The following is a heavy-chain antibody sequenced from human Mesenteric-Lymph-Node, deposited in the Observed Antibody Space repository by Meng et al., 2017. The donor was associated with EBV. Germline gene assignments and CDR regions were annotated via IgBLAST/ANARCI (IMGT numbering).Heavy chain of an antibody. Sequence: QITLKESGPAFMKPTXTLTLSFTFSGFSLSTFGVGVGWVRQPPGKALEWLGVLYWDDDERYSPSLRSRLTITKDTSKNQVFLTMTNMDPVDTATYYCAHRPAFGELLDYWGQGTLVNVSS. CDR3: AHRPAFGELLDY. J-gene: IGHJ4*02. CDR1: GFSLSTFGVG. D-gene: IGHD3-10*01. V-gene: IGHV2-5*02. CDR2: LYWDDDE.